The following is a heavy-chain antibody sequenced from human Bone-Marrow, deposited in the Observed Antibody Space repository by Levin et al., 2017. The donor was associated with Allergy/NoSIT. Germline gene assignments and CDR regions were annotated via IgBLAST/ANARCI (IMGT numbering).Heavy chain of an antibody. V-gene: IGHV3-13*01. J-gene: IGHJ6*02. CDR3: ARVALGYCSGRICSPYLDV. D-gene: IGHD2-15*01. Sequence: GESLKISCVTSGFTFSSYDMHWVRQTRGKGLEWVSAIGTGGETYYPGSVKGRFTISRENAKNSLYLQINSLSVGDTGVYYCARVALGYCSGRICSPYLDVWGQGTTVTVSS. CDR1: GFTFSSYD. CDR2: IGTGGET.